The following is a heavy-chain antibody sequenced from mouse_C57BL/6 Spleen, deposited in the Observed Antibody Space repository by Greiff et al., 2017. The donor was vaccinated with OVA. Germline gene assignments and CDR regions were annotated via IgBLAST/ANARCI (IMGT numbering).Heavy chain of an antibody. CDR1: GFTFSSYA. J-gene: IGHJ2*01. CDR2: ISDGGSYT. CDR3: ARDGYYGSSPYYFDY. D-gene: IGHD1-1*01. V-gene: IGHV5-4*01. Sequence: EVQGVESGGGLVKPGGSLKLSCAASGFTFSSYAMSWVRQTPEKRLEWVATISDGGSYTYYPDNVKGRFTISRDNAKNNLYLQMSHLKSEDTAMYYCARDGYYGSSPYYFDYWGQGTTLTVSS.